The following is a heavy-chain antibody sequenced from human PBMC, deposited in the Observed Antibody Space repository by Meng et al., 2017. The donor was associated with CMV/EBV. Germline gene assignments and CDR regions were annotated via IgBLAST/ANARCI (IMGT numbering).Heavy chain of an antibody. Sequence: GESLKISCAASGFTFSSYSMNWVRQAPGKGLEWVSSISSSSSYIYYADSVKGRFTISRGNAKNSLYLQMNSLRAEDTAVYYCARRYLRDIVVVTHYYYGMDVWGQGTTVTVSS. J-gene: IGHJ6*02. D-gene: IGHD2-2*01. CDR3: ARRYLRDIVVVTHYYYGMDV. CDR2: ISSSSSYI. V-gene: IGHV3-21*01. CDR1: GFTFSSYS.